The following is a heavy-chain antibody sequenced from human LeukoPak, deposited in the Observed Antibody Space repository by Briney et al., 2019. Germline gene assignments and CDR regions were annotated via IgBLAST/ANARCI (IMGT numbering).Heavy chain of an antibody. V-gene: IGHV4-34*01. CDR2: INQSGST. CDR3: ARHGTSGTNLNWFDP. Sequence: SETLSLTCAVYGGSFSGHYWRWIRQPPGKGLEWIGEINQSGSTNYNPSLKSRVTISVETSKNQFSLNLSSVTAADTAVYYCARHGTSGTNLNWFDPWGQGTLVTVSS. D-gene: IGHD1-1*01. CDR1: GGSFSGHY. J-gene: IGHJ5*02.